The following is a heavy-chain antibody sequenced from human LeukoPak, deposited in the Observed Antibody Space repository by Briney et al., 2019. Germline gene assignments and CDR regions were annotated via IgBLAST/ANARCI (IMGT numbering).Heavy chain of an antibody. CDR1: GGSISSSSYY. Sequence: SETLSLTCTVSGGSISSSSYYWGWIRQPPGKGLEWIGSIYYSGSTYYNPSLKSRVTISVDTSKNQFSLKLSSVTAADTAVYYCARFYFDFDYWGQGALVTVSS. J-gene: IGHJ4*02. D-gene: IGHD3-9*01. CDR2: IYYSGST. CDR3: ARFYFDFDY. V-gene: IGHV4-39*01.